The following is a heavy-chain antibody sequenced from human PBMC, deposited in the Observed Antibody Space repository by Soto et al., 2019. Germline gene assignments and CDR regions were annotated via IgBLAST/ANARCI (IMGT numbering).Heavy chain of an antibody. CDR2: ISGSGGST. Sequence: PGGSLRLSCAASGFTFSSYAMSWVRQAPGKWLEWVSAISGSGGSTYYADSVKGRFTISRDNSKNTLYLQMNSLRAEDTAVYYCAKVWGSSGYYYEDYFDYWGQGXLVTVYS. J-gene: IGHJ4*02. CDR3: AKVWGSSGYYYEDYFDY. V-gene: IGHV3-23*01. D-gene: IGHD3-22*01. CDR1: GFTFSSYA.